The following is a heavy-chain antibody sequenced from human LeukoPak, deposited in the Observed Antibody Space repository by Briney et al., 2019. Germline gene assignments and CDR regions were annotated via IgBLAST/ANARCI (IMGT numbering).Heavy chain of an antibody. V-gene: IGHV3-11*05. CDR1: GFXFSDYY. CDR2: ISSRSSYT. Sequence: GGSLRLSCAASGFXFSDYYISWIRQAPGKGLEWLSYISSRSSYTNYADSVKGRFAISRDNAKNSLFLQMNSLRAEDTAVYYCARGSLLRYFDWPDWGQGTLVTVSS. J-gene: IGHJ4*02. D-gene: IGHD3-9*01. CDR3: ARGSLLRYFDWPD.